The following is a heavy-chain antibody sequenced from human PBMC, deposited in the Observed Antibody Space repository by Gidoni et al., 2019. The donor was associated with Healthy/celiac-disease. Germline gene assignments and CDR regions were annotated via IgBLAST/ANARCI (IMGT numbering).Heavy chain of an antibody. D-gene: IGHD3-10*01. CDR2: IYYSGST. Sequence: QVQLQESGPGLVKSSETLSLTCTVSGGSISSYYWSWIRQPPGKGLEWIGYIYYSGSTNSNPSLKSRVTISVDTSKNQFSLKLSSVTAADTAVYYCARVGGSGSEIDYWGQGTLVTVSS. J-gene: IGHJ4*02. V-gene: IGHV4-59*01. CDR3: ARVGGSGSEIDY. CDR1: GGSISSYY.